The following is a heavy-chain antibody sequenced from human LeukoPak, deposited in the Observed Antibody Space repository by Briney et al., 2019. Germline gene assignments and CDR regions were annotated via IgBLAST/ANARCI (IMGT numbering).Heavy chain of an antibody. Sequence: SETLSLTCAVYGGSFSGYYWSWIRQPPGKGLEWIEEINHSGSTNYNPSLKSRVTISVDTSKNQFFLKLSSVTAADTAVYYCARGFISGWGFSYWFDPWGQGTLVTVSS. CDR1: GGSFSGYY. D-gene: IGHD6-19*01. J-gene: IGHJ5*02. CDR2: INHSGST. V-gene: IGHV4-34*01. CDR3: ARGFISGWGFSYWFDP.